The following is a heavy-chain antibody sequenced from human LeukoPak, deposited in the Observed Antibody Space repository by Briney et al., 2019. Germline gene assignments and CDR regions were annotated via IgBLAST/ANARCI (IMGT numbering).Heavy chain of an antibody. D-gene: IGHD6-13*01. CDR1: GGSISSGSYY. Sequence: SETLSLTCTVSGGSISSGSYYWSWIRQPAGKGLEWIGRIYTSGSTYYNPSLKSRVTISVDTSKNQFSVRLSSVTAADTAIYYCARDHITAAGTPRAHYYGLDVWGHGTTVTVSS. CDR2: IYTSGST. J-gene: IGHJ6*02. CDR3: ARDHITAAGTPRAHYYGLDV. V-gene: IGHV4-61*02.